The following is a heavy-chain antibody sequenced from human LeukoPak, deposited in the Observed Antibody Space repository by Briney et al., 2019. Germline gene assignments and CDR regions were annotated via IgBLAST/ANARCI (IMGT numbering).Heavy chain of an antibody. D-gene: IGHD3-10*01. CDR3: AREYMDYYYYGMDV. CDR2: IYSGGST. CDR1: GFTVSSNY. Sequence: GGSLRLSCAASGFTVSSNYMSWVRQAPGKGLEWVSVIYSGGSTYYADSVKGRFTISRDNSKNTLYLQMNSLRAEDTAVYYCAREYMDYYYYGMDVWGQGTTVTVSS. J-gene: IGHJ6*02. V-gene: IGHV3-53*01.